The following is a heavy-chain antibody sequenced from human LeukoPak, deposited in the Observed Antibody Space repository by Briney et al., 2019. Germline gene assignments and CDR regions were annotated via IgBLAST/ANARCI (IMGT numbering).Heavy chain of an antibody. D-gene: IGHD3-10*01. J-gene: IGHJ4*02. CDR3: AKDWGSGSYYRFDY. Sequence: PGGSLRLSCAASGFTFSSYGMHWVRQAPGKGLEWVAFIRYDGSNKYYADSVKGRFTISRDNSKNTLYLQMNSLRAEDTAVYYCAKDWGSGSYYRFDYWGQGTLVTVSS. V-gene: IGHV3-30*02. CDR2: IRYDGSNK. CDR1: GFTFSSYG.